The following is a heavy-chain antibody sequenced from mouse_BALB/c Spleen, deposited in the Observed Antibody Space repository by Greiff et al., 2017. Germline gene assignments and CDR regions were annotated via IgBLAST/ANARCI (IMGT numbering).Heavy chain of an antibody. Sequence: EVQGVESGGGLVQPGGSMKLSCVASGFTFSSYWMSWVRQSPEKGLEWVAEIRLKSDNYATHYAESVKGKFTISRDDSKSRLYLQMNSLRAEDTGIYYCTRLYGNYYYYAMDYWGQGTSVTVSS. CDR2: IRLKSDNYAT. J-gene: IGHJ4*01. CDR1: GFTFSSYW. CDR3: TRLYGNYYYYAMDY. D-gene: IGHD2-1*01. V-gene: IGHV6-6*02.